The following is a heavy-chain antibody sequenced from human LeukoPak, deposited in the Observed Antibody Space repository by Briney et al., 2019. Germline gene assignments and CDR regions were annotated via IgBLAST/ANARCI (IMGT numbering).Heavy chain of an antibody. V-gene: IGHV4-34*01. CDR2: IDHTGRS. CDR3: ARGENSGSYFSYFDS. Sequence: SETLSLTCAVYGGSFSGHYWTWIRQPPGKGLEWIGEIDHTGRSTYNPSLTSRVTISKDSSKNHFSLSLGSVIAADTAVYFCARGENSGSYFSYFDSWAQGTPVTVSS. J-gene: IGHJ5*01. D-gene: IGHD3-10*01. CDR1: GGSFSGHY.